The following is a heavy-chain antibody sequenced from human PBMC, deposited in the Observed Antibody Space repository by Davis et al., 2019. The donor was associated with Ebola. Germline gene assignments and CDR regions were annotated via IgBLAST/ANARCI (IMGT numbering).Heavy chain of an antibody. CDR3: ARGLYPWELDY. CDR2: IYYSGST. V-gene: IGHV4-39*07. Sequence: SETLSLTCTVSGGSIRSSSYYWGWIRQPPGKGLEWIGSIYYSGSTYYNPSLKSRVTISVDTSKNQFSLKLSSVTAADTAVYYCARGLYPWELDYWGQGTLVTVSS. CDR1: GGSIRSSSYY. D-gene: IGHD1-1*01. J-gene: IGHJ4*02.